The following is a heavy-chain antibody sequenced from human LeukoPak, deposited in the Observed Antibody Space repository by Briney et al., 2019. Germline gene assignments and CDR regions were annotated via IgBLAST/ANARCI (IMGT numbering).Heavy chain of an antibody. CDR2: INPSGGST. Sequence: ASVKVSCKASGYTFTGYYMHWVRQAPGQGLEWMGIINPSGGSTSYAQKFQGRVTMTRDTSTSTVYMELSSLRSEDTAVYYCASSHCGGDCYSDYYYMDVWGKGTTVTVSS. CDR1: GYTFTGYY. V-gene: IGHV1-46*03. CDR3: ASSHCGGDCYSDYYYMDV. J-gene: IGHJ6*03. D-gene: IGHD2-21*01.